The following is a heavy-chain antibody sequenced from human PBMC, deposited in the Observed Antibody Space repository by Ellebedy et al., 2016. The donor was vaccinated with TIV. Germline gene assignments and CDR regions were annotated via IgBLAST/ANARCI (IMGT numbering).Heavy chain of an antibody. CDR1: GGSINSGNYY. CDR2: IYYSGST. D-gene: IGHD1-1*01. V-gene: IGHV4-39*01. J-gene: IGHJ1*01. Sequence: GSLRLXCTVSGGSINSGNYYWGWIRQPPGKGLEWIGSIYYSGSTYYNPSLKSRVTISADTSKNQFSLKLSSVTAADTAVYYCATYTQTAIEYFQPWGQGTLVTVSS. CDR3: ATYTQTAIEYFQP.